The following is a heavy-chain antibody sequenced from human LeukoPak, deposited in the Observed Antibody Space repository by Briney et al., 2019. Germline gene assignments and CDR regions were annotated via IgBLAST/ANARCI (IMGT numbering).Heavy chain of an antibody. D-gene: IGHD3-10*01. CDR3: TRGGGLRLSAY. Sequence: ASVKVSCKASGYTFTSYDINWVRQATGQGLEWMGWMNPNSGNTGYAQKFQGRVTITRNTSINTAYMELSSLRSDDTAIYYCTRGGGLRLSAYWGQGTLVTVSS. V-gene: IGHV1-8*02. CDR1: GYTFTSYD. J-gene: IGHJ4*02. CDR2: MNPNSGNT.